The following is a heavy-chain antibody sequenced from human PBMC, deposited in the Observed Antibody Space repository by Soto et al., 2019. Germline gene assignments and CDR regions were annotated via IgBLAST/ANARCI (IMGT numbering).Heavy chain of an antibody. V-gene: IGHV4-34*01. CDR1: GGSFSGYY. Sequence: SETLSLTCAVYGGSFSGYYWSWIRQPPGKGLEWIGEINHSGSTNYNPSLKSRVTISVDTSKNQFSLKLSSVTAADTAVYYCARGELRYCSGGSCSSEPSRTTWFEPWGQVTLDSVS. D-gene: IGHD2-15*01. J-gene: IGHJ5*02. CDR2: INHSGST. CDR3: ARGELRYCSGGSCSSEPSRTTWFEP.